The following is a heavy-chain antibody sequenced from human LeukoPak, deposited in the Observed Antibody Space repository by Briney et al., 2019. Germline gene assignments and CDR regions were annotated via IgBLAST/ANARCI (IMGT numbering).Heavy chain of an antibody. CDR2: FDPEDGET. J-gene: IGHJ4*02. CDR1: GYTLTEFS. Sequence: ASVKVSCKVSGYTLTEFSMHWVRQAPGKGLEWMGRFDPEDGETIYAQEFQGRVTMTRDTSTSTVYMELNSLRSEDTAVYYCARGTSYGDYSGYWGQGTLVTVSS. D-gene: IGHD4-17*01. V-gene: IGHV1-24*01. CDR3: ARGTSYGDYSGY.